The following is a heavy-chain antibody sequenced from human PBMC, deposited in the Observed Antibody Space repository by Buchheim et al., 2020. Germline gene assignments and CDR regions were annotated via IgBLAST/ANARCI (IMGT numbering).Heavy chain of an antibody. D-gene: IGHD1-26*01. CDR2: ISYDGSNK. V-gene: IGHV3-30*18. CDR1: GFTFSSYG. J-gene: IGHJ4*02. CDR3: AKAGGGKWELLTRPFDY. Sequence: QVQLVESGGGVVQPGRSLRLSCAASGFTFSSYGMHWVRQAPGKGLEWVAVISYDGSNKYYADSVKGRFTISRDNSKNTLYLQMNSLRAEDTAVYYCAKAGGGKWELLTRPFDYWGQGTL.